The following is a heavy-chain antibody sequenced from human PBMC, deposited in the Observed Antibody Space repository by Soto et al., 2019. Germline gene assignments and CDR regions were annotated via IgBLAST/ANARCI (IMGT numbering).Heavy chain of an antibody. Sequence: ASVKVSCKASGYTFTGYYMHWVRQAPGQGLEWMGWINPNSGGTNYAQKFQGWVTMTRDTSISTAYMELSRLRSDDTAVYYCAREFWSGYYDAFDIWGQGTMVTVSS. CDR2: INPNSGGT. V-gene: IGHV1-2*04. J-gene: IGHJ3*02. CDR3: AREFWSGYYDAFDI. CDR1: GYTFTGYY. D-gene: IGHD3-3*01.